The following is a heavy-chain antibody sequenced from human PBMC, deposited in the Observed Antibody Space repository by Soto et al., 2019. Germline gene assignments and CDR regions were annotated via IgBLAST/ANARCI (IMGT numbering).Heavy chain of an antibody. V-gene: IGHV3-13*01. J-gene: IGHJ6*02. CDR3: ARGTDGNSYYGMDV. CDR2: IGTAGDT. CDR1: GFTFSSYD. D-gene: IGHD2-21*02. Sequence: GGSLRLSCAASGFTFSSYDMHWVRQATGKGLEWVSAIGTAGDTYYPGSVKGRFTISRENAKNSLYLQMNSLRAGDTAVYYCARGTDGNSYYGMDVWGQGTTVTVSS.